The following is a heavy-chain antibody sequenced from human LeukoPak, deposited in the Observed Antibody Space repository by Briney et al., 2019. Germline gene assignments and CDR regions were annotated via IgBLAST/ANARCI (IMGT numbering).Heavy chain of an antibody. J-gene: IGHJ5*02. Sequence: PSETLSLTCTVSGGSISSYYWSWIRQPAGKGLEWIGRIYTSGRTNYNPSLKSRVTMSVDTSKNQFSLKLSSVTAADTAVYYCARLPHGSGSYYPWFDPWGQGTLVTVSS. CDR3: ARLPHGSGSYYPWFDP. CDR2: IYTSGRT. D-gene: IGHD3-10*01. CDR1: GGSISSYY. V-gene: IGHV4-4*07.